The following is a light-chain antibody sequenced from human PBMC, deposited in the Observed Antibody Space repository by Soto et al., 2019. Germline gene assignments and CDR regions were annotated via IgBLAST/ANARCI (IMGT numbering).Light chain of an antibody. V-gene: IGKV1-27*01. CDR2: AAS. CDR1: QGISSS. J-gene: IGKJ3*01. CDR3: QEYHSPPFT. Sequence: DIQMTQSPSSLSASVGDTVTITCRASQGISSSLAWYQQKAGKVPDLLICAASTLQSGVPSHFSGSGSGTDFTLTISSLQPEDVATYYCQEYHSPPFTFGPGTKVDIK.